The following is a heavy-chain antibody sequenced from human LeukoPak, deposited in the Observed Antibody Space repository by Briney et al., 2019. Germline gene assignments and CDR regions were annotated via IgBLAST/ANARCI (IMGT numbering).Heavy chain of an antibody. CDR2: INPSGGST. Sequence: ASVKVSCKASGYTFTSYYMHWVRQAPGQGLEWMGIINPSGGSTSYAQKFQGRVTMTRDTSTSTVYMELSSLRSEGTAVYYCARVSESGYCSSTSCRTHNWFDPWGQGTLVTVSS. CDR1: GYTFTSYY. D-gene: IGHD2-2*01. CDR3: ARVSESGYCSSTSCRTHNWFDP. V-gene: IGHV1-46*01. J-gene: IGHJ5*02.